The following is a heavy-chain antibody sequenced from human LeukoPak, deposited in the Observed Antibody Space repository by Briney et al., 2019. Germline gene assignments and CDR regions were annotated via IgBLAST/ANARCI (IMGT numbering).Heavy chain of an antibody. J-gene: IGHJ4*02. CDR2: IKNGGAT. V-gene: IGHV3-15*01. CDR3: TTVTHFYL. Sequence: GGSLRLSCAASGFSFSGAWLNWVRQAPGKGLEWVGRIKNGGATDYAAPVKGRFTISRDDSKATLYLQMNSLETEDTAIYFCTTVTHFYLGGLGILVTVSS. CDR1: GFSFSGAW. D-gene: IGHD2-15*01.